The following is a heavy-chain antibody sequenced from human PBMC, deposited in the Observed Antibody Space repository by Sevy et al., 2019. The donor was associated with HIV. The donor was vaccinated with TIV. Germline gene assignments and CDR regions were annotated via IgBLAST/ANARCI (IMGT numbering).Heavy chain of an antibody. D-gene: IGHD6-13*01. CDR1: GGSVSSYF. CDR3: ARESPYIAAAGKYYYYNGMDV. V-gene: IGHV4-59*02. J-gene: IGHJ6*02. Sequence: SETLSLTCTVSGGSVSSYFWSWIRQPPGKGLEWIGYIYYSGSTDYNPSLKSRVTISLDTSKNQFSLKLSSVTAADTAVYYCARESPYIAAAGKYYYYNGMDVWGQRTTVTDSS. CDR2: IYYSGST.